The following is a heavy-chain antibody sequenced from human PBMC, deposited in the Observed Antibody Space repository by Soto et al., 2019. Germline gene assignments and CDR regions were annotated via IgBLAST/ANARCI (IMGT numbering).Heavy chain of an antibody. CDR2: ISGSGDST. CDR1: GFTFSSYA. J-gene: IGHJ4*02. CDR3: VRCPPYYFDY. Sequence: EVQLLESGGGLVQPGGSLRLSCAASGFTFSSYAMSWVRQAPGKGLEWVSAISGSGDSTYYAESVKGRFTISRDNAKNAQYLQMNSLRAEAAVVYYCVRCPPYYFDYWGQGTLVTVSS. V-gene: IGHV3-23*01.